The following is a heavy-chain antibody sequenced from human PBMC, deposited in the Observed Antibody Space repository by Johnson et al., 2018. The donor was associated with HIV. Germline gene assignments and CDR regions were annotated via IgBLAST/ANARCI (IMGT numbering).Heavy chain of an antibody. CDR3: ATSISTPPGAFDI. CDR2: ISWNSGIT. CDR1: GFTFDDYA. D-gene: IGHD6-6*01. J-gene: IGHJ3*02. Sequence: VQPVESGGGLVQPGRSLRLSCAASGFTFDDYAMHWVRQAPGKGPEWVSGISWNSGITGYADSVKGRFTISRDNAKNSLYLQMNNLGAGDTAVYYCATSISTPPGAFDIWGQGTMVTVSS. V-gene: IGHV3-9*01.